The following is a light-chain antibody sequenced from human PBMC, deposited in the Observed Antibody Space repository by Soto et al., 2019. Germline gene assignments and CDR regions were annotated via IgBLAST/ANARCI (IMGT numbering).Light chain of an antibody. CDR2: EVS. CDR1: SSDVGGYNF. Sequence: QSVLTQPASVSGSPGQSITISCTGTSSDVGGYNFVSWYQHHLGKAPKLMIYEVSDRPSGVSNRFSGSKSDNTASLTISGLQAEDEAVYYCCSYTSSNTRVFGGGTKLTVL. CDR3: CSYTSSNTRV. J-gene: IGLJ3*02. V-gene: IGLV2-14*01.